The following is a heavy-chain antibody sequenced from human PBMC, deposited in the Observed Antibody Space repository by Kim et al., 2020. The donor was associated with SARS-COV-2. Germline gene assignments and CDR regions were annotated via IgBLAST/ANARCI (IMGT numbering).Heavy chain of an antibody. CDR1: GFTFDDYA. V-gene: IGHV3-43*02. Sequence: GGSLRLSCAASGFTFDDYAMHWVRQAPGKGLEWVSLISGDGGSTYYADSVKGRFTISRDNSKNSLYLQMNSLRTEDTALYYCAKDRDYYGSGSYYDSVYYFDYWGQGTLVTVSS. J-gene: IGHJ4*02. CDR3: AKDRDYYGSGSYYDSVYYFDY. CDR2: ISGDGGST. D-gene: IGHD3-10*01.